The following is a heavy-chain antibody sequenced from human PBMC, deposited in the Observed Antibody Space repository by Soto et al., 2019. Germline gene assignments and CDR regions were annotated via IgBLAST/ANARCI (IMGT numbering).Heavy chain of an antibody. CDR1: GFNAFSYA. D-gene: IGHD3-10*01. V-gene: IGHV3-23*01. CDR2: ITSDYST. J-gene: IGHJ4*02. CDR3: AKDFYGRATYDY. Sequence: PGGSLRLSCAASGFNAFSYAMSWVRQAPGKGLEWVSGITSDYSTYYADSVKGRFTISRDNSRNTLYLQMDSLTVEDTAVYYCAKDFYGRATYDYWGQGTPVTVSS.